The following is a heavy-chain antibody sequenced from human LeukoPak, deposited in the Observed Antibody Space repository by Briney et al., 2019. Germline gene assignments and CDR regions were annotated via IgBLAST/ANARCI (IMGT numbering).Heavy chain of an antibody. D-gene: IGHD5-24*01. V-gene: IGHV1-46*01. Sequence: ASVTVSCTASGYTFTSYYIHWVRQAPGQGLEWMGIINPSGGSTTYAQKFQGRVTMTRDMSTSTGYTELSSRRSEGTAGYYCARTRWLQANWFDPWGQGTLVTVSS. J-gene: IGHJ5*02. CDR1: GYTFTSYY. CDR2: INPSGGST. CDR3: ARTRWLQANWFDP.